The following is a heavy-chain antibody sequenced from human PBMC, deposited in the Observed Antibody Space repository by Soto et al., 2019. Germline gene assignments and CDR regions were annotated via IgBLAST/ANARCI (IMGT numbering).Heavy chain of an antibody. CDR3: ARSRTTVTPSGFQH. J-gene: IGHJ1*01. V-gene: IGHV4-59*01. CDR2: IYHSGST. CDR1: GGSISGYS. D-gene: IGHD4-17*01. Sequence: SETLSLTCTVSGGSISGYSWSWIRQPPGKGLEWIGYIYHSGSTYYNPSLKSRVTISVDTSKNQFSLKLSSVTAADTAVYYCARSRTTVTPSGFQHWGQGTLVTVSS.